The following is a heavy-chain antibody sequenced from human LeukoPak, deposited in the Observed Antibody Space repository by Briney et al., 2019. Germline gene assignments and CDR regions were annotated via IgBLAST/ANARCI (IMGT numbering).Heavy chain of an antibody. Sequence: GSLRLSCAASGFTFSGYWMSWIRQPPGKGLEWIGYIYYSGSTNYSPSLKSRVTISVDTSKNQFSLKLSSVTAADTAVYYCARESRSSYYYYYMDVWGKGTTVTVSS. V-gene: IGHV4-59*01. CDR3: ARESRSSYYYYYMDV. CDR1: GFTFSGYW. CDR2: IYYSGST. J-gene: IGHJ6*03.